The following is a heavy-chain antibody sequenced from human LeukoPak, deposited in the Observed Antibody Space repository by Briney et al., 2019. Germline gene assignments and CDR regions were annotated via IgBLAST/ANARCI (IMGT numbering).Heavy chain of an antibody. J-gene: IGHJ4*02. V-gene: IGHV1-2*06. CDR2: INPNSGGT. D-gene: IGHD3-22*01. Sequence: ASVKVSCKASGYTFTGYYMHWVRQAPGQGLEWMGRINPNSGGTNYAQKFQGRVTMTRDTSISTAYMEPSRLRSDDTAVYYCARENQDYYDSSGYDYWGQGTLVTVSS. CDR3: ARENQDYYDSSGYDY. CDR1: GYTFTGYY.